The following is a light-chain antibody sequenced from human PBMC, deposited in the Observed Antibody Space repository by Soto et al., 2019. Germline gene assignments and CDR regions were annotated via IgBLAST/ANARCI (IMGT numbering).Light chain of an antibody. J-gene: IGKJ2*01. CDR1: QDISIY. CDR2: GAS. CDR3: QQYYDFPPT. V-gene: IGKV1D-8*01. Sequence: VIWMPQSPSLLSASTGDRFTITCRQSQDISIYLAWYRQKPGKAPELLIYGASTLQSGVPSRFSGSGSGTDFTLTISSLQSDDFATYYCQQYYDFPPTFGPGTKVDIK.